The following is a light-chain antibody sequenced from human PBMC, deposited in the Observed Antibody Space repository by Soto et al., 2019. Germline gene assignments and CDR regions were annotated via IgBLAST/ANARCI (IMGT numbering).Light chain of an antibody. CDR1: QGISSW. V-gene: IGKV1-12*01. Sequence: DIKMTQSPSSVSASVGDRVTITCRASQGISSWLAWYQQKPGKAPKLLIYAASTLESGVPSRFSATVSGTEFSLTITSLQPEDFATYYCQQLFDSPITFGQGTRLEIK. CDR3: QQLFDSPIT. J-gene: IGKJ5*01. CDR2: AAS.